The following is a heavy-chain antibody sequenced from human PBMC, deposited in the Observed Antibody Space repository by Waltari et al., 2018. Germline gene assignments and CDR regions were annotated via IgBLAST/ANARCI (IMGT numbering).Heavy chain of an antibody. J-gene: IGHJ4*02. Sequence: VRMVESGGDLVRPGESLRLSCATLGVNFNNYNINWVRQAPGKGLEWLSYISGDGNTIYYADSVKGRFTVSRDNARDSVYLQVNSLRADDTALYFCARVWGRGYLDYWGQGTLVTVSS. CDR1: GVNFNNYN. D-gene: IGHD3-16*01. CDR3: ARVWGRGYLDY. V-gene: IGHV3-48*01. CDR2: ISGDGNTI.